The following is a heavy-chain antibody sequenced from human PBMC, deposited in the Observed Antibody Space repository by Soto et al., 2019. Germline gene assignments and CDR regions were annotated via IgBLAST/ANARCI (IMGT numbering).Heavy chain of an antibody. V-gene: IGHV1-69*01. Sequence: QVQLVQSGAEVKKPGSSVKVSCKTSGGTFSSYGISWVRQAPGQGLEWLGGIIPIFGTANYAQKFQGRVTVTADESLSTAYMERSSLRSDDTAVYYCARGTAMVTTSQDSFYYGMAVWGQGTTVTVSS. CDR1: GGTFSSYG. CDR3: ARGTAMVTTSQDSFYYGMAV. D-gene: IGHD5-18*01. CDR2: IIPIFGTA. J-gene: IGHJ6*02.